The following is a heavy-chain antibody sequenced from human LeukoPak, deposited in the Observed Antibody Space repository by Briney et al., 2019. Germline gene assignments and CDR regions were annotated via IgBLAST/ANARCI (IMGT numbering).Heavy chain of an antibody. Sequence: SETLSLTCTVSGGSISSYYWSWIRQAPGKGLEWIGYIYYSGSTNYNPSLKSRVTISVDTSKNQFSLRLDSVTAADTAVYYCARDLDNNDAFDMWGQGTMVTVSS. V-gene: IGHV4-59*12. J-gene: IGHJ3*02. CDR3: ARDLDNNDAFDM. CDR2: IYYSGST. CDR1: GGSISSYY. D-gene: IGHD5-24*01.